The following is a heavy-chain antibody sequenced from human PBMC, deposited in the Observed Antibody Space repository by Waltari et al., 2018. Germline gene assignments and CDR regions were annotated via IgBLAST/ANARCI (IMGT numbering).Heavy chain of an antibody. V-gene: IGHV1-24*01. CDR2: FDPEDGET. J-gene: IGHJ4*02. CDR3: VDLGGVIDGFDY. Sequence: QVQLVQSGAEVKKPGASVKVSCKVSGYTLTELSLHWVRPAPGKGLEWMGGFDPEDGETIYAQKFQGRVTMTEDTSTDTAYMELSSLRSEDTAVYYCVDLGGVIDGFDYWGQGTLVTVSS. CDR1: GYTLTELS. D-gene: IGHD3-16*02.